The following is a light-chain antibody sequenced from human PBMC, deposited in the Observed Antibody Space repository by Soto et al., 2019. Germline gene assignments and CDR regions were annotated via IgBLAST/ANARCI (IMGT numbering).Light chain of an antibody. V-gene: IGKV1-39*01. J-gene: IGKJ1*01. CDR3: QQSYSTPHT. Sequence: DIQITQSPSSLSASVGDRVTLTFLASQSISSYLNWYQQKPGKAPKLLIYAASSLQSGVPSRFSGSGSGTDFTLTISSLQPEDFATYYCQQSYSTPHTFGQGTKVDIK. CDR2: AAS. CDR1: QSISSY.